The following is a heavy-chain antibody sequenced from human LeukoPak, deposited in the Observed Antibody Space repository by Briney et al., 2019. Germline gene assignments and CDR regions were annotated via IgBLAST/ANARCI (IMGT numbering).Heavy chain of an antibody. J-gene: IGHJ4*02. CDR2: IIGSGITT. V-gene: IGHV3-23*01. Sequence: GGSLRLSCAASGFTFSSYPMSWVRQAPGKGLEWVSVIIGSGITTFYADSVKGRFTISRDNSKNTLYLQMNSLGAEDTAIYYCAKLWTGSYPRYFDYWGQGTLVTVSS. CDR1: GFTFSSYP. CDR3: AKLWTGSYPRYFDY. D-gene: IGHD3-10*01.